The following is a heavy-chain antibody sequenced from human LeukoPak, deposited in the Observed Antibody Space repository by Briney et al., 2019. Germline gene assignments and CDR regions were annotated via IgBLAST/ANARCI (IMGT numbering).Heavy chain of an antibody. Sequence: PSDTLSLTCTVCGGSISSSSYYWGWIRQPPGKGVERIGRIYYSGSTYYNPSLKSRVTISVDTSKSQFSLKLTSVTAADTAVYFCARDIPRYCSSISCSVVGGGHNLIDPWGQGTLVTASS. CDR1: GGSISSSSYY. D-gene: IGHD2-2*01. CDR2: IYYSGST. J-gene: IGHJ5*02. CDR3: ARDIPRYCSSISCSVVGGGHNLIDP. V-gene: IGHV4-39*07.